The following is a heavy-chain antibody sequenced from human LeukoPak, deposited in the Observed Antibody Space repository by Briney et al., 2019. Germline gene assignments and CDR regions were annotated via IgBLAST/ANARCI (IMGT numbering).Heavy chain of an antibody. CDR3: ARDSQSGYDSTMANPAHDAFDI. Sequence: SETLSLTCTVSGGSISSSSYYWGWIRQPPGKGLGWIGSIYYSGSTYYNPSLKSRVTISVDTSKNQFSLKLSSVTAADTAVYYCARDSQSGYDSTMANPAHDAFDIWGQGTMVTVSS. D-gene: IGHD5-12*01. CDR2: IYYSGST. CDR1: GGSISSSSYY. J-gene: IGHJ3*02. V-gene: IGHV4-39*07.